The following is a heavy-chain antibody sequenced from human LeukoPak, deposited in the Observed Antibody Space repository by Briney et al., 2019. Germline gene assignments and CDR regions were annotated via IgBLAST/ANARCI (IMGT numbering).Heavy chain of an antibody. Sequence: GGSLRLSCAASGFTFSSYRMNWVRQAPGKGLEWVSSISSSSSYIYYADSVKGRFTISRDNAKNSLYLQMNSLRAEDTAVYYCARAPTGTTSNWGQGTLVTVSS. J-gene: IGHJ4*02. CDR3: ARAPTGTTSN. V-gene: IGHV3-21*01. D-gene: IGHD1-1*01. CDR1: GFTFSSYR. CDR2: ISSSSSYI.